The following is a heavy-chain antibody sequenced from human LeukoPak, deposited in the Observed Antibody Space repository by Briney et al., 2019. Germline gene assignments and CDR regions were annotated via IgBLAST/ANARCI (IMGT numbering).Heavy chain of an antibody. J-gene: IGHJ6*03. Sequence: PGGSLRLSCAASGFTFSSYAMSWVRQAPGKGLEWVSAISGSGSSTYYADSVKGRFTISRDNSKNTLYLQMNSLRAEDTAVYYCARDLIYDSSGFYYYYYMDVWGKGTTVTVSS. CDR1: GFTFSSYA. D-gene: IGHD3-22*01. CDR2: ISGSGSST. CDR3: ARDLIYDSSGFYYYYYMDV. V-gene: IGHV3-23*01.